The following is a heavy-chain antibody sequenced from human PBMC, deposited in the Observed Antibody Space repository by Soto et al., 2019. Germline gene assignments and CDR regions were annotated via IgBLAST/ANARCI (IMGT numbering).Heavy chain of an antibody. D-gene: IGHD6-13*01. CDR2: IFHDGTT. V-gene: IGHV4-31*03. CDR3: ARAWTAAAGWANWFDL. J-gene: IGHJ5*02. CDR1: GGSISGVGYY. Sequence: QLQLQESGPGLVEPSQTLSLTCTVSGGSISGVGYYWSWIRQNPGKGLEWIGYIFHDGTTYYNPSLKSRLTISVDTSKTQCSLKLNSVTAADTAVYYCARAWTAAAGWANWFDLWGQGTLVTVSS.